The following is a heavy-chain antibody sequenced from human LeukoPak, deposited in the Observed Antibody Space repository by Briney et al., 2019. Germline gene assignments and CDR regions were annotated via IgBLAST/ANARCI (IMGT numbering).Heavy chain of an antibody. V-gene: IGHV3-53*01. CDR3: ARDSWRSGGSFDI. D-gene: IGHD1-26*01. CDR2: IYSGGGT. CDR1: GFTVSSNY. J-gene: IGHJ3*02. Sequence: PGGSLRLSCAASGFTVSSNYMSWVRQAPGKGLEWVSVIYSGGGTYYADSVKGRFIISRDNSKNTLYLQMNSLRAEDTAVYYCARDSWRSGGSFDIWGQGTMVTVSS.